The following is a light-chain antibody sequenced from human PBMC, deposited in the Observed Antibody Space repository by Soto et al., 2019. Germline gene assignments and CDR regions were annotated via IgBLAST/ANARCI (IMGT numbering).Light chain of an antibody. CDR2: AAS. CDR1: RSFASSY. Sequence: EIVLTQSPATLSLSLGERATLSCRASRSFASSYLAWYQHKPGQAPRLLIYAASSRATGIPDRFIGSGSGTDFTLTISRLEPDDSAVYYCHHYDSSPPYTFGQGTKLEIK. J-gene: IGKJ2*01. CDR3: HHYDSSPPYT. V-gene: IGKV3-20*01.